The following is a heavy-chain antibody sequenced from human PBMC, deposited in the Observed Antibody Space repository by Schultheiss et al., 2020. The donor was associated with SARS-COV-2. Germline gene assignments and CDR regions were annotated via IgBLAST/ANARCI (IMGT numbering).Heavy chain of an antibody. V-gene: IGHV3-30-3*01. Sequence: GGSLRLSCAASAFTFSNYTMHWARQAPGKGLEWVAVISYDGSNKYYADSVKGRFTISRDNSKNTLYLQMSSLRAEDTAVYYCARGHYFALSIDYWGQGTLVTVSS. J-gene: IGHJ4*02. D-gene: IGHD2/OR15-2a*01. CDR1: AFTFSNYT. CDR2: ISYDGSNK. CDR3: ARGHYFALSIDY.